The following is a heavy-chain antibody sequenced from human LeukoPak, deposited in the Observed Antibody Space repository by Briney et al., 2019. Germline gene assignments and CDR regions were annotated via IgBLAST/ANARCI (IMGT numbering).Heavy chain of an antibody. D-gene: IGHD3-22*01. CDR2: IKQDGSER. V-gene: IGHV3-7*01. Sequence: GGSLRLSWAASGFTFSRYWMSWVRQAPGKGLEWVANIKQDGSERYYVDSVKGRFTISRDNAKNSLYLQMSSLRAEDTAVYYCASPYYYDTSVYNDAFDIWGQGTMVTVSS. J-gene: IGHJ3*02. CDR3: ASPYYYDTSVYNDAFDI. CDR1: GFTFSRYW.